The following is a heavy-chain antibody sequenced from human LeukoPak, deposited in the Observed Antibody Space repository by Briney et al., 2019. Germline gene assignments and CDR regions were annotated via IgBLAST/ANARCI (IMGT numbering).Heavy chain of an antibody. J-gene: IGHJ4*02. V-gene: IGHV4-34*01. CDR1: GGSISSYY. Sequence: SETLSLTCTVSGGSISSYYWSWIRQPPGKGLEWIGEINHSGSANYNPSLKSRVTISVDTSKNQFSLKLSSVTAADTAVYYCASSSITMVRGVKDYWGQGTLVTVSS. D-gene: IGHD3-10*01. CDR3: ASSSITMVRGVKDY. CDR2: INHSGSA.